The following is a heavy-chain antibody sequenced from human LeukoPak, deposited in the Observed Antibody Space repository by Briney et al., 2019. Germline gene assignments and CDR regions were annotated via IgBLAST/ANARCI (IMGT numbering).Heavy chain of an antibody. CDR1: GGSISSSNW. Sequence: PSETLSLTCAVSGGSISSSNWWSWVRQPPGKGLQWIGEIYHSGSTNYNPSLKSRVTISVDKSKNQFSLKLSPVTAADTAVYYCARGLSRSFAFDIWGQGTMVTVSS. D-gene: IGHD2-2*01. CDR2: IYHSGST. V-gene: IGHV4-4*02. CDR3: ARGLSRSFAFDI. J-gene: IGHJ3*02.